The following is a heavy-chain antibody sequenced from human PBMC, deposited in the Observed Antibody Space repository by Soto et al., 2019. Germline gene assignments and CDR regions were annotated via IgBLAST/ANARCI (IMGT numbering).Heavy chain of an antibody. CDR3: ARVNGNSTRSYYYYYMDV. Sequence: QVQLVESGGGVVQPGRSLRLSCAASGFTFSSYGMHWVRQAPGKGLEWVAVIWYDGSNKYYADSVKGRFTISRDNSKNTLYLQMNSLRAEDTAVYYCARVNGNSTRSYYYYYMDVWGKGTTVTVSS. CDR2: IWYDGSNK. V-gene: IGHV3-33*01. J-gene: IGHJ6*03. CDR1: GFTFSSYG.